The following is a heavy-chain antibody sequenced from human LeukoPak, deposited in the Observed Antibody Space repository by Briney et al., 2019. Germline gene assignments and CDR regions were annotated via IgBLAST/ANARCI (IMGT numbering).Heavy chain of an antibody. V-gene: IGHV3-33*08. D-gene: IGHD4-17*01. CDR3: ARPRHDGDYFDY. CDR2: IWYDGSNK. CDR1: GFTFSSYG. Sequence: PGGSLRLSCAASGFTFSSYGMHWVRQAPGKGLEWVAVIWYDGSNKYYADSVKGRFTISRDNSKNTLYLQMNSLRAEDTAVYYCARPRHDGDYFDYWGQGTLVTVSS. J-gene: IGHJ4*02.